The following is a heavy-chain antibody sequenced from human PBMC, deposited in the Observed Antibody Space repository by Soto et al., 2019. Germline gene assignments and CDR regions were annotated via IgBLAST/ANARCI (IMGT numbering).Heavy chain of an antibody. D-gene: IGHD3-22*01. V-gene: IGHV3-30*03. J-gene: IGHJ4*02. CDR2: ISYDGSNK. Sequence: RRLSCAASGFTFSSYGMHWVRQAPGKGLEWVAVISYDGSNKYYADSVKGRFTISRDNSKNTLYLQMNSLGAEDTAVYYCASGSYYDSSGETYYFDYWGQGTLVTVSS. CDR1: GFTFSSYG. CDR3: ASGSYYDSSGETYYFDY.